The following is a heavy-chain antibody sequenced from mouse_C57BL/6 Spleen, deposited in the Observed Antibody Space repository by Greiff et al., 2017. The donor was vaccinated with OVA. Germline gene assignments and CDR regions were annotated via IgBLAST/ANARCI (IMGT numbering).Heavy chain of an antibody. Sequence: LVESGAELVRPGASVKLSCTASGFNIKDYYMHWVKQRPEQGLEWIGRIDPEDGDTEYAPKFQGKATMTADTSSNTAYLQLSSLTSEDTAVYYCTRYYGSSHYAMDYWGQGTSVTVSS. V-gene: IGHV14-1*01. CDR3: TRYYGSSHYAMDY. CDR2: IDPEDGDT. D-gene: IGHD1-1*01. J-gene: IGHJ4*01. CDR1: GFNIKDYY.